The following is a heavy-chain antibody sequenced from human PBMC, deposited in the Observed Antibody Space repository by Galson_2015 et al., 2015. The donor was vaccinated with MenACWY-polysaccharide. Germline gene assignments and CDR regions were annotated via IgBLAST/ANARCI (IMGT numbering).Heavy chain of an antibody. CDR2: ISSDGDDK. CDR1: GFTFHIHT. V-gene: IGHV3-30-3*01. Sequence: PRLSCAAAGFTFHIHTMHWVRQAPGTGLAWVALISSDGDDKYYADSVKGRFTISRDNHKNMVFLEMNSLRAEDTAVYYCVRGGGGGNGWYWFDLWGQGTRVTVSS. CDR3: VRGGGGGNGWYWFDL. D-gene: IGHD6-19*01. J-gene: IGHJ5*02.